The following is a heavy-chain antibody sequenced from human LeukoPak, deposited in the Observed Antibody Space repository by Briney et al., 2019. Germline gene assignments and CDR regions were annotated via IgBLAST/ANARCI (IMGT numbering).Heavy chain of an antibody. CDR3: ARRLAVAGLYYLDY. V-gene: IGHV4-59*01. D-gene: IGHD6-13*01. J-gene: IGHJ4*02. Sequence: KASETLSLTCTVSGGSISSYYWSWIRQPPGKGLEWIGYIYYSGSTNYNPSLKSRVTISVDTSKNQFSLNLSSVTAADTAMYYCARRLAVAGLYYLDYWGQGTLVTVSS. CDR2: IYYSGST. CDR1: GGSISSYY.